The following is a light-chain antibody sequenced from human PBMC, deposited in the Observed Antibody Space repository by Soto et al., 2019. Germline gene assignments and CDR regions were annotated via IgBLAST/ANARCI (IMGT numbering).Light chain of an antibody. V-gene: IGKV3-15*01. J-gene: IGKJ2*01. Sequence: EIVMTPSPATLSVSPGERATISCRASQTVASNVDWYQQKPGQAPRLLIHGASTLATGVSARFSGTGSGTEFTITISILQSEDFEVYYCHQYHNWPPLYTFGQGTRLQIK. CDR3: HQYHNWPPLYT. CDR2: GAS. CDR1: QTVASN.